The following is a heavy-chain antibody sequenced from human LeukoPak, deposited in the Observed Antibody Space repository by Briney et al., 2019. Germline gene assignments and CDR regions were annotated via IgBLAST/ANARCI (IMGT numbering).Heavy chain of an antibody. V-gene: IGHV4-39*01. Sequence: SETLSLTCTVSGGSISSGDYYWSWIRQPPGKGLEWIGYIYYSGSTYYNPSLKSRVTISVDTSKNQFSLKLSSVTAADTAVYYCARHGAYSGSYYDAFDIWGQGTMVTVSS. CDR3: ARHGAYSGSYYDAFDI. D-gene: IGHD1-26*01. CDR1: GGSISSGDYY. J-gene: IGHJ3*02. CDR2: IYYSGST.